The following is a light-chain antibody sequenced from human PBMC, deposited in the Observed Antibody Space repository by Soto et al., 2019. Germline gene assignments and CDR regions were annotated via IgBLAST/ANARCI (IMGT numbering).Light chain of an antibody. J-gene: IGKJ4*01. CDR3: LQHNTYPLS. Sequence: DIQMTQSPSAMSASVGDRVTITCRASQAISHYLAWFHQRPGEVPKRQIYGASTLQSGVPSRFSGSGSGTEFTLTISSLQPEDFGTYYCLQHNTYPLSFGGGTQVE. CDR1: QAISHY. CDR2: GAS. V-gene: IGKV1-17*03.